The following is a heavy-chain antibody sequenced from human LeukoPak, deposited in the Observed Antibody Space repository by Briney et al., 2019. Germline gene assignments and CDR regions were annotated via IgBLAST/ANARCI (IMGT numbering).Heavy chain of an antibody. J-gene: IGHJ4*02. CDR2: ISSSGSTM. D-gene: IGHD1-26*01. Sequence: PGGSLRLSCAASGFTFSDYYMSWIRQAPGKGLEWVSYISSSGSTMYYADSVKGRFTISRDNAKNSLYLQMNSLRAEDTAVYYCARVSGSYLDYYFDYWGQGTLVTVSS. V-gene: IGHV3-11*01. CDR1: GFTFSDYY. CDR3: ARVSGSYLDYYFDY.